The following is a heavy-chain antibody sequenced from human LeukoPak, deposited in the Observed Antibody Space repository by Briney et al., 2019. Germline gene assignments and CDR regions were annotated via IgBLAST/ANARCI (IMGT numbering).Heavy chain of an antibody. V-gene: IGHV3-21*04. CDR1: GFAFSRYT. CDR2: ISSTSIYV. J-gene: IGHJ4*02. CDR3: AREKYDSSGYYTDNYYFDY. D-gene: IGHD3-22*01. Sequence: PGGSLRLSCTASGFAFSRYTMNWVRQAPGKGLEWVSSISSTSIYVYYADSVRGRFTVSRDNAKNSLYLQMNSLRAEDTALYYCAREKYDSSGYYTDNYYFDYWGQGTPVTVSS.